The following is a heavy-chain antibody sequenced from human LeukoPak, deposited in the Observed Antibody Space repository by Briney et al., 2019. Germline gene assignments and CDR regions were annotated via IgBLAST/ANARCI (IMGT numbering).Heavy chain of an antibody. Sequence: SVKVSCKASGGTFSSYAIIWVRQAPGQRLEWMGRIIPILGIANYAQKFQGRVTITADKSTSTAYMELSSLRSEDTAVYYCARAPLTYCSGGSCYSRSNYYYGMDVWGQGTTVTVSS. CDR1: GGTFSSYA. CDR3: ARAPLTYCSGGSCYSRSNYYYGMDV. V-gene: IGHV1-69*04. CDR2: IIPILGIA. D-gene: IGHD2-15*01. J-gene: IGHJ6*02.